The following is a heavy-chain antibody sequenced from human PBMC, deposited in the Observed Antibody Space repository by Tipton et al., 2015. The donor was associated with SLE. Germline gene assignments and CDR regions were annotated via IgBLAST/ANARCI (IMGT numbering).Heavy chain of an antibody. J-gene: IGHJ4*02. CDR2: ISYSGNT. D-gene: IGHD1-1*01. V-gene: IGHV4-59*01. CDR1: GGSISNYY. CDR3: GRGANKATVEY. Sequence: TLSLTCTVSGGSISNYYWTWIWQPPGKGLEWIGYISYSGNTNYNPSLKSRVTISVDTSKNQFSLILNSVTAADTAVYYCGRGANKATVEYWGQGTLVHVSS.